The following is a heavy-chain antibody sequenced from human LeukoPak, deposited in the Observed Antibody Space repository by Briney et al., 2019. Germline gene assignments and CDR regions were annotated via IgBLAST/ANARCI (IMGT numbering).Heavy chain of an antibody. CDR1: GGSISSSNW. J-gene: IGHJ4*02. Sequence: PSETLSLTCAVSGGSISSSNWWSWVRQPPGKGLEWIGEIYHSGSTNYNPSLKSRVTISVDKSKNQFSLKLSSVTAADTAVYYCARTPFWSGYNYFDYWGQGTLVTVSS. V-gene: IGHV4-4*02. CDR2: IYHSGST. CDR3: ARTPFWSGYNYFDY. D-gene: IGHD3-3*01.